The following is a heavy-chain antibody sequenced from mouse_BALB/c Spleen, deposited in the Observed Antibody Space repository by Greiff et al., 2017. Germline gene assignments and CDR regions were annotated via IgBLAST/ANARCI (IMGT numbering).Heavy chain of an antibody. CDR3: ARWLRRYWYFDV. CDR2: IYPYNGGT. CDR1: GYTFTDYN. Sequence: EVKLQESGPELVKPGASVKISCKASGYTFTDYNMHWVKQSHGKSLEWIGYIYPYNGGTGYNQKFKSKATLTVDNSSSTAYMELRSLTSEDSAVYDCARWLRRYWYFDVWGAGTTVTVSS. J-gene: IGHJ1*01. D-gene: IGHD2-2*01. V-gene: IGHV1S29*02.